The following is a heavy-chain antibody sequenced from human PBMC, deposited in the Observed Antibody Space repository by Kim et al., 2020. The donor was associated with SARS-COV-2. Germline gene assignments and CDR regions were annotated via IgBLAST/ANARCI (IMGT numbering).Heavy chain of an antibody. CDR1: GYTFTRYA. D-gene: IGHD4-17*01. J-gene: IGHJ5*02. CDR3: ARGDYGGNFRRHTAWFDP. Sequence: ASVKVSCKASGYTFTRYAMNWVRQAPGQGLEWMGWINTNTGNPTYAQGFTGRFVFSLDTSVSTAYLQISSLKAEDTAVYYCARGDYGGNFRRHTAWFDPWGQGTLVTVSS. V-gene: IGHV7-4-1*02. CDR2: INTNTGNP.